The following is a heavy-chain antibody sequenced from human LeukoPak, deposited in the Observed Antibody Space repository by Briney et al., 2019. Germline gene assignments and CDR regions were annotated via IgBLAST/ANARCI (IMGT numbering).Heavy chain of an antibody. Sequence: GGSLRLPCEVSGTTFRNAWMTWVRQAPGKGLEWVGRIKSKPDGGTTDYAAPVKGRFTISRDDSQNTLYLQMSSLKSGDTAVYYCSTAGFNWGQGTLVSVSS. V-gene: IGHV3-15*01. CDR1: GTTFRNAW. J-gene: IGHJ4*02. CDR3: STAGFN. CDR2: IKSKPDGGTT.